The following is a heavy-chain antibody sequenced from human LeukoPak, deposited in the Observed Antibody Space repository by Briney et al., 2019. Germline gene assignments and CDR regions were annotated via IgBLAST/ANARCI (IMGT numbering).Heavy chain of an antibody. J-gene: IGHJ4*02. Sequence: ASVKVSCMASGYTFSGHYMHWVRQAPGQRLEWMGWFKPNSGDTNYAQKFQGRFTMTWDTSISTAYMELTRLRSDDTALYYCARDDEGRANFDFWGQGTLVTVSS. V-gene: IGHV1-2*02. CDR3: ARDDEGRANFDF. CDR2: FKPNSGDT. CDR1: GYTFSGHY.